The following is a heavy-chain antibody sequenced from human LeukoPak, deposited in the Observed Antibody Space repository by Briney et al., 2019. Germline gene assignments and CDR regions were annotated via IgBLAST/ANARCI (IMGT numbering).Heavy chain of an antibody. V-gene: IGHV3-15*01. J-gene: IGHJ4*02. CDR2: IKRKIDGETT. CDR1: GYTLSNAV. D-gene: IGHD4-17*01. CDR3: NYEDQGGFYY. Sequence: GGSLRLFCVASGYTLSNAVMSWVRQAPIKGLEWVGRIKRKIDGETTDYAAPAKGRFTISRDDSKNTLYLQMNSLKTEDTAVYDCNYEDQGGFYYWGRGTLVTVSS.